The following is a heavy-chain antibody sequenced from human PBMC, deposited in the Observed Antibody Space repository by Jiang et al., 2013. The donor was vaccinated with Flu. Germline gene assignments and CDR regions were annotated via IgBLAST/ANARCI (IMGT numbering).Heavy chain of an antibody. V-gene: IGHV4-34*01. D-gene: IGHD2-15*01. CDR2: INHSGST. CDR3: ARHRQKTPRPPNWYFDL. J-gene: IGHJ2*01. CDR1: GGSFSGYY. Sequence: ARLLKPSETLSLTCAVYGGSFSGYYWSWIRQPPGKGLEWIGEINHSGSTNYNPSLKSRVTISVDTSKNQFSLKLSSVTAADTAVYYCARHRQKTPRPPNWYFDLWGRGTLVTVSS.